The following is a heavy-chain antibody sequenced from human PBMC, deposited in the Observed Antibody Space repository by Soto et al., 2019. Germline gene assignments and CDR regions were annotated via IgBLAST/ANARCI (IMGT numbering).Heavy chain of an antibody. CDR1: GFSLSTSGMG. CDR2: IHWNDDK. Sequence: QITLKESGPTLVKPTQTLTLTCTFSGFSLSTSGMGVGWIRQPPGKALEWLALIHWNDDKRYSPSLKSRLTITKDTSKNQVVLRMTNMDPVDTGTYYCAHSPFYDSSGYPDYWGQGTLVTVSS. V-gene: IGHV2-5*01. D-gene: IGHD3-22*01. CDR3: AHSPFYDSSGYPDY. J-gene: IGHJ4*02.